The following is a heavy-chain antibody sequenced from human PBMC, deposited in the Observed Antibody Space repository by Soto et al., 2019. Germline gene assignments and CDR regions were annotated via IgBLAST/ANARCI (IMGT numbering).Heavy chain of an antibody. J-gene: IGHJ4*02. CDR1: GFTFTSYS. CDR3: AKSPRRRMYSGICFDY. D-gene: IGHD3-9*01. V-gene: IGHV3-23*01. Sequence: GGSLKLSCEASGFTFTSYSMSWVRQAPGKGLEWVAAISGSGDSTYYADSVKSRFTISSDNSKNTRYLQMNSLRAEDTAVYYCAKSPRRRMYSGICFDYWGQGTLVTVSS. CDR2: ISGSGDST.